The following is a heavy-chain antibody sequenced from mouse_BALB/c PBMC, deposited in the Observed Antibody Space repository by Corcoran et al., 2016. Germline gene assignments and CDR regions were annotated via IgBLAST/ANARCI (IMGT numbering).Heavy chain of an antibody. CDR2: IFPGSGNT. CDR1: GYSFTSYY. V-gene: IGHV1-66*01. CDR3: ARSGYYYGSSYWYFDV. Sequence: QVQLQQSGPELVKPGASVKISCKASGYSFTSYYIHWVKQRPGQGLEWIGWIFPGSGNTKYNEKFKGKATLTADTSSSTAYMQLSSLTSEDSAVYFCARSGYYYGSSYWYFDVWGAGTTVTVSS. J-gene: IGHJ1*01. D-gene: IGHD1-1*01.